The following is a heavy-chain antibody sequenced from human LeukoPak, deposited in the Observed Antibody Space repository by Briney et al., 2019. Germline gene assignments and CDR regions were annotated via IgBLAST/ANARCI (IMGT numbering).Heavy chain of an antibody. CDR3: ARMRQWLPPDY. Sequence: SETLSLICTVSGGSISSYYWSWIRQPPGKGLEWIGYIYYSGSTNYNPSLKSRVTISVDTSKNQFSLKLSSVTAADTAVYYCARMRQWLPPDYWGQGTLVTVSS. CDR2: IYYSGST. J-gene: IGHJ4*02. CDR1: GGSISSYY. V-gene: IGHV4-59*01. D-gene: IGHD6-19*01.